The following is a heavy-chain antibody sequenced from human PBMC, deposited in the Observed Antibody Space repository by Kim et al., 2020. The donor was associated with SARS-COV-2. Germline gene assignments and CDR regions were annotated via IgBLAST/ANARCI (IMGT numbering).Heavy chain of an antibody. V-gene: IGHV6-1*01. Sequence: SQTLSLTCAISGDSVSSNSAAWNWIRQSPSRGLEWLGRTYYRSKWYNDYAVSVKSRITINPDTSKNQFSLQLNAVTPEDTAVYYCARASGVLSASRPGIAANDYWGQGALVTVSS. J-gene: IGHJ4*02. CDR1: GDSVSSNSAA. D-gene: IGHD6-13*01. CDR3: ARASGVLSASRPGIAANDY. CDR2: TYYRSKWYN.